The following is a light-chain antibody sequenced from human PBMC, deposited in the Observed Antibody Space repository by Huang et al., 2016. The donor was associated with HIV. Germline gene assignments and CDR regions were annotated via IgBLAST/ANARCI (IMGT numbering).Light chain of an antibody. Sequence: DIQMTQSPSSLSASVGDRVTITCRASQSISFYLNWYQQKPGKAPKLLIYAASSLQSGVPSRFSGSGSGKDFTLTISSLQPEDFATYYCQQSYSAPQTFGQGTKVEIK. CDR2: AAS. CDR3: QQSYSAPQT. CDR1: QSISFY. J-gene: IGKJ1*01. V-gene: IGKV1-39*01.